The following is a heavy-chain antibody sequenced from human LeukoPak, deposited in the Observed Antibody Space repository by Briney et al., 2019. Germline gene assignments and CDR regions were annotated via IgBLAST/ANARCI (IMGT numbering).Heavy chain of an antibody. CDR3: TRHPLPNYYGSGSPPA. Sequence: GGSLRLSCAASGFTFNNYALTWVRQTPGKGLECVSAISGDGVSPYYVDSVRGRFTISRDNSKNTLYLQMNSLKTEDTAVYYCTRHPLPNYYGSGSPPAWGQGTLVTVSS. J-gene: IGHJ5*02. V-gene: IGHV3-23*01. D-gene: IGHD3-10*01. CDR2: ISGDGVSP. CDR1: GFTFNNYA.